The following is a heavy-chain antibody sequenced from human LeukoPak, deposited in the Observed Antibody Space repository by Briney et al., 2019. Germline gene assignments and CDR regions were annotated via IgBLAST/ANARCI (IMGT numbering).Heavy chain of an antibody. D-gene: IGHD3-3*01. CDR1: GGSISSSSYY. Sequence: SETPSLTCTVSGGSISSSSYYWGWIRQPPGKGLEWIGSIYYSGSTNYNPSLKSRVTISVDTSKIQFTLDLSSVTAADTAVYYCARGLASGYPPIPFDYWGQGTQVTVSS. CDR3: ARGLASGYPPIPFDY. V-gene: IGHV4-39*06. J-gene: IGHJ4*02. CDR2: IYYSGST.